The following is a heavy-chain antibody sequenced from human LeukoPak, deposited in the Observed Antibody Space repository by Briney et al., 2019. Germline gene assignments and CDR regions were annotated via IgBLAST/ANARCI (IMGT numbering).Heavy chain of an antibody. J-gene: IGHJ4*02. Sequence: SSETLSLTCTVSGGSISSYYWSWIRQPPGKGLGWIGYIYYSGSTNYNPSLKSRVTISVDTSKNQFSLKLSSVTAADTAVYYCARGGPFGYFDYRGQGTLVTVSS. CDR1: GGSISSYY. CDR2: IYYSGST. V-gene: IGHV4-59*08. D-gene: IGHD3-16*01. CDR3: ARGGPFGYFDY.